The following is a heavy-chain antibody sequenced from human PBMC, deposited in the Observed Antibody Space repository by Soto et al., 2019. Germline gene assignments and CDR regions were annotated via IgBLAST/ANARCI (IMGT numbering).Heavy chain of an antibody. J-gene: IGHJ4*02. CDR3: ARSTGYGDSYFHY. CDR1: GGSIRTYY. D-gene: IGHD4-17*01. CDR2: MYYGGSI. Sequence: QVQLQESGPGLVKPSETLSLTCTVSGGSIRTYYWNWIRQPPGKGLEWIGYMYYGGSINYNPSLKSRVTVSGDTSKNDYSLKLTSVTAADAAVYYCARSTGYGDSYFHYWSRGTQVTVSS. V-gene: IGHV4-59*01.